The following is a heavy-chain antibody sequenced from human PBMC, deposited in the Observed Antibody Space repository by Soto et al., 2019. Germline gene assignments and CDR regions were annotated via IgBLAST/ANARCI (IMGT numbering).Heavy chain of an antibody. V-gene: IGHV3-53*02. D-gene: IGHD2-15*01. CDR3: AREAYCSTGSCYEGAYYYYGMDV. Sequence: EVQLVETGGGLIQPRGSLRLSCAASGFTVSTNYMSWVRQAPGKGLEWLSVIYSGGSTFYADSVRGRFTISRDISNNTLYLQMNSLRAEDTAVYFCAREAYCSTGSCYEGAYYYYGMDVWGQGTTVTVSS. J-gene: IGHJ6*02. CDR2: IYSGGST. CDR1: GFTVSTNY.